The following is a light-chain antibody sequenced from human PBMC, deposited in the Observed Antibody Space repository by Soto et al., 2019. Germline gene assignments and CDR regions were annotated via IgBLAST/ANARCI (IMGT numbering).Light chain of an antibody. CDR3: QQAKSSPPI. Sequence: DIQMTQSPSSVSASVGDRVTITCRASQGISSWLAWYQQKPGKAPKLLIYAASSLQSGVPSRFSGSGSGTVFTLPLGTLQPKDFAIYFCQQAKSSPPIFGRGTKLEIK. V-gene: IGKV1-12*01. CDR1: QGISSW. J-gene: IGKJ2*01. CDR2: AAS.